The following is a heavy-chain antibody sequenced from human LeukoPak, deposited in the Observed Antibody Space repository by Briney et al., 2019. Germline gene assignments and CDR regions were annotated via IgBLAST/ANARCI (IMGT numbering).Heavy chain of an antibody. CDR1: GGSISSYY. CDR3: AGGGGAVAYDYYYGMDV. CDR2: IYYSGST. J-gene: IGHJ6*02. D-gene: IGHD6-19*01. Sequence: SETLSLTCTVSGGSISSYYWSWSRQPPGKGLEWIGYIYYSGSTNYNPSLKSRVTISVDTSKNQFSLKLSSVTAADTAVYYCAGGGGAVAYDYYYGMDVWGQGTTVTVSS. V-gene: IGHV4-59*01.